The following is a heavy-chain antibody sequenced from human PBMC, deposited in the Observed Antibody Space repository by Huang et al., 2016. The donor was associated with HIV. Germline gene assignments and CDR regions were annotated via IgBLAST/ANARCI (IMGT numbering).Heavy chain of an antibody. CDR3: ARRFRVAATRKWFDP. D-gene: IGHD3-10*01. CDR1: GESLGTYY. V-gene: IGHV4-34*01. J-gene: IGHJ5*02. CDR2: VNDGGDI. Sequence: QVQLQQWGAGLLKPSETLALTCAVYGESLGTYYWAWIRRPPGKGLQWVGEVNDGGDINYNPSVESRVTISTDTSRNQVCRTLTAMTAADTATYYCARRFRVAATRKWFDPWGQGTLVIVSS.